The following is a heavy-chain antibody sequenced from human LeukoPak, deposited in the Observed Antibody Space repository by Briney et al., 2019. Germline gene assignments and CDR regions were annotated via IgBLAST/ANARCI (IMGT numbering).Heavy chain of an antibody. J-gene: IGHJ4*02. CDR2: INAGNGNT. D-gene: IGHD3-22*01. CDR1: GFTFTSYA. V-gene: IGHV1-3*01. CDR3: AVTTYYYDSSGYGFDY. Sequence: GGSLRLSCAASGFTFTSYAMHWVRQAPGQRLEWMGWINAGNGNTKYSQKFQGRVTITRDTSTSTAYMELSSLRSEDTAVYYCAVTTYYYDSSGYGFDYWGQGTLVTVSS.